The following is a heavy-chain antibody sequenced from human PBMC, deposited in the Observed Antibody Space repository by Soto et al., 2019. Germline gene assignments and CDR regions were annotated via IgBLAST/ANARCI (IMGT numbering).Heavy chain of an antibody. J-gene: IGHJ4*02. V-gene: IGHV3-74*01. D-gene: IGHD1-1*01. CDR2: VFAGGTAT. CDR1: GFTFSSYR. Sequence: VQLVESGGGLVQPGGSLRLSCAASGFTFSSYRMHWVRQAPGQGLVWLSRVFAGGTATYYADSVRGRFTISRDNAKNTLYLQMNSLRVEDTAIYYCARDLGSDGHDWRFDYWGQGVLVTVSS. CDR3: ARDLGSDGHDWRFDY.